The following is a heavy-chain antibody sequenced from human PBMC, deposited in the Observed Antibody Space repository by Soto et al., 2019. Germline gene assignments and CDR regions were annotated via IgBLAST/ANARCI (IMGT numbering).Heavy chain of an antibody. V-gene: IGHV3-23*01. D-gene: IGHD2-15*01. CDR3: STLELYPANHCY. CDR1: GFTFSSYA. CDR2: IGGSGVST. Sequence: PGGSLRLSCAASGFTFSSYAMSWVRQAPGKGLEWVSVIGGSGVSTYYADSVKGRFTISRDNSKITLYLQMNSLRAEDTAVYYCSTLELYPANHCYWGQGTLVTVSS. J-gene: IGHJ4*02.